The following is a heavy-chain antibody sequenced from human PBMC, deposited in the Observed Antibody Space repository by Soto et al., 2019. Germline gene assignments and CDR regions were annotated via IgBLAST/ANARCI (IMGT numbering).Heavy chain of an antibody. D-gene: IGHD6-19*01. Sequence: GSLLLSCIASGIEFSNYAMSGVRQAPGKGLEWVSISSANGRSRYHADSVKGRFTISRDNSKNTLYLHMTNLRAEDTAVYYCAKDGNWLDVYFDVWGQGTQVTVYS. V-gene: IGHV3-23*01. CDR2: SSANGRSR. J-gene: IGHJ4*02. CDR3: AKDGNWLDVYFDV. CDR1: GIEFSNYA.